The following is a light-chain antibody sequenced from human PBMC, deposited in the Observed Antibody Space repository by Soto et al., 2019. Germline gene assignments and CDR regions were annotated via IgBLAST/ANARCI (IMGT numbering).Light chain of an antibody. J-gene: IGKJ5*01. CDR3: QQRSNWPRPIT. CDR1: QSVGSN. CDR2: DAS. V-gene: IGKV3-15*01. Sequence: EIVMTQSPLTLSASPGERAIFSCRASQSVGSNIAWYQQKPGQSPRLLVYDASTRATAIPARFSGSGSGTEFTLTINTLQPEDFAVYYCQQRSNWPRPITFGQGTRLEIK.